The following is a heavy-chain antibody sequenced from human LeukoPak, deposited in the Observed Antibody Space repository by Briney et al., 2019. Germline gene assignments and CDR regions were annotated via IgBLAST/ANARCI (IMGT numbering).Heavy chain of an antibody. CDR1: GFTFSDYY. CDR2: INGSSSDT. J-gene: IGHJ5*02. CDR3: ARRGTTYCTVDSCHPNWFDP. D-gene: IGHD2-15*01. V-gene: IGHV3-11*03. Sequence: PGGSLRLSCAASGFTFSDYYMTWIRQAPGRRLEWISYINGSSSDTNYADSVRGRFTISRDNAKNSLYLLMNSLRVEDTAVYYCARRGTTYCTVDSCHPNWFDPWGQGTLVTVSS.